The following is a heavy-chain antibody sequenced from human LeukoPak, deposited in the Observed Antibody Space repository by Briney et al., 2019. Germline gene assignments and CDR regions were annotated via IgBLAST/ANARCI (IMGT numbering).Heavy chain of an antibody. Sequence: ASVKVSCKASGYTFTSYYMHWVRQAPGQGLEWMGIINPSGGSTSYAQKFQGRVTMTTDTSTSTAYMELRSLRSDDTAVYYCASKLGYCSGGSCYLLHWGQGTLVTVSS. V-gene: IGHV1-46*01. CDR3: ASKLGYCSGGSCYLLH. CDR2: INPSGGST. J-gene: IGHJ4*02. D-gene: IGHD2-15*01. CDR1: GYTFTSYY.